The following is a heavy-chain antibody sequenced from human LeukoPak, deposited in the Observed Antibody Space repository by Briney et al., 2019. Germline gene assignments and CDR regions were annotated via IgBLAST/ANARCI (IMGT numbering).Heavy chain of an antibody. CDR1: GFTFSS. V-gene: IGHV3-23*01. D-gene: IGHD4-17*01. CDR2: LTASGTDINT. J-gene: IGHJ4*02. Sequence: GGSLRLSCAASGFTFSSMSWVRQAPGKGLELVSALTASGTDINTYYADSVKGRFTISRDSSKNTLYLEMNSLRTEDTAIYYCAKRAVTFDYWGQGTPVTVSS. CDR3: AKRAVTFDY.